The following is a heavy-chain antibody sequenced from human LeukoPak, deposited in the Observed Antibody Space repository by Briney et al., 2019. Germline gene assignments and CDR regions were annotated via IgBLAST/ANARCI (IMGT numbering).Heavy chain of an antibody. CDR1: GYTFTNYY. CDR3: ARTRGYSAYDYFDY. V-gene: IGHV1-46*01. J-gene: IGHJ4*02. D-gene: IGHD5-12*01. CDR2: INPSGGRT. Sequence: GASVKVSCKASGYTFTNYYIYWVRQAPGQGLGWMGIINPSGGRTDYAQNFQGRVTMTRDTSTSTAYMELSSLRSEDTAVYFCARTRGYSAYDYFDYWGQGTLVTVSS.